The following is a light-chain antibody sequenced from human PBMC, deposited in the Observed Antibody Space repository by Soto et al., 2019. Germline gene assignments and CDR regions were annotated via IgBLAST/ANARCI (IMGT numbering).Light chain of an antibody. V-gene: IGLV2-14*03. CDR2: NVY. CDR3: NSYTSSSTLV. CDR1: SSDVGGYNF. J-gene: IGLJ2*01. Sequence: QSALTQPASESGSPGQSITISCTGTSSDVGGYNFVSWYQQHPGKAPKLMLYNVYDRPSGISHRFSGSRSGNTASLTISGLQAEDEAHYYCNSYTSSSTLVFGGGTKLTVL.